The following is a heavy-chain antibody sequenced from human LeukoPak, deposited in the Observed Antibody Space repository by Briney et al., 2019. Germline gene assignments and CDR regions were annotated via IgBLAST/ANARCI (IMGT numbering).Heavy chain of an antibody. V-gene: IGHV1-24*01. D-gene: IGHD1-26*01. CDR2: FDPEDGET. CDR3: ARVSGSYSGYNWFDP. J-gene: IGHJ5*02. Sequence: ASVKVSCKVSGYTLTELSMHWVRQAPGKGLEWMGGFDPEDGETIYAQKFQGRVTITTDESTSTAYMELSSLRSEDTAVYYCARVSGSYSGYNWFDPWGQGTLVTVSS. CDR1: GYTLTELS.